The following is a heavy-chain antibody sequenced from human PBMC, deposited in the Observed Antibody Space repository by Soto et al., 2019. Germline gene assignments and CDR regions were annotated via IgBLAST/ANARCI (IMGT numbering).Heavy chain of an antibody. CDR3: ARDNDRPQLGGNYYYILDV. J-gene: IGHJ6*02. CDR2: VMPIFRTP. CDR1: GGTFRNSA. Sequence: QVQLEQSGPEVKKPGSSVKVSCKASGGTFRNSAISWVRQAPGQGREWMGGVMPIFRTPDYAQKFQGRVTITADDSASTAYMELTGLRSDDTAVYYCARDNDRPQLGGNYYYILDVWGHGTTVTVSS. V-gene: IGHV1-69*12. D-gene: IGHD1-1*01.